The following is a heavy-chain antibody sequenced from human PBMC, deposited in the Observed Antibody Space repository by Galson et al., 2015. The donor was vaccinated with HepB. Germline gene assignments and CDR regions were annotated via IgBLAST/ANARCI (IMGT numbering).Heavy chain of an antibody. J-gene: IGHJ6*02. V-gene: IGHV3-74*03. CDR3: VKRRGRMFQFSNHYSYYPMDV. Sequence: SLRLSCAASGFTLSAYWMDWVRQVPGKGLMWVSRISGDESIISYADSVKGRFTISRDNAKKTVYLQTNSLRAEDTAVYYCVKRRGRMFQFSNHYSYYPMDVWGQGTTVTVSS. CDR1: GFTLSAYW. CDR2: ISGDESII. D-gene: IGHD3-10*02.